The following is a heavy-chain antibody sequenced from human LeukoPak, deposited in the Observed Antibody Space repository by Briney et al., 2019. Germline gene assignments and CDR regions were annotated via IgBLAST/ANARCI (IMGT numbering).Heavy chain of an antibody. V-gene: IGHV4-31*03. J-gene: IGHJ5*02. CDR3: ARDKDGLSNGFDP. CDR2: IYYSGST. Sequence: PSETLSLTCTVSGGSISSGGYYWSWIRQHPGKGLEWIGYIYYSGSTYYNPSLKSRVTISVDTSKNQFSLKLSSVTAADTAVYYCARDKDGLSNGFDPWGQGTLVTVSS. CDR1: GGSISSGGYY.